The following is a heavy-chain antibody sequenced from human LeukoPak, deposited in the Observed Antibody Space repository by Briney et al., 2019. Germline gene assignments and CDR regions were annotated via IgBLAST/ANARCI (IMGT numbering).Heavy chain of an antibody. CDR3: ARDGLVDYDSSGQKLYYYYMDV. CDR2: ISSSSSTI. CDR1: GFTFRSYW. D-gene: IGHD3-22*01. Sequence: QPGGSLRLSCAASGFTFRSYWMSWVRQAPGKGLEWVSYISSSSSTIYYADSVKGRFTISRDNAKNSLYLQMNSLRAEDTAVYYCARDGLVDYDSSGQKLYYYYMDVWGKGTTVTVSS. V-gene: IGHV3-48*04. J-gene: IGHJ6*03.